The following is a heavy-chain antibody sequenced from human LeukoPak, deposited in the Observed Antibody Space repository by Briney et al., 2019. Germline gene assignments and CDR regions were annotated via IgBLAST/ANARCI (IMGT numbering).Heavy chain of an antibody. CDR2: IYYSGST. Sequence: SETLSLTCTVSGGSISSYYWSWIRQPPGKGLEWIGYIYYSGSTNYDPSLKSRVTISVDTSKNQFSLKLSSVTAADTAVYYCARGLHFWSGYYGYYFDYWGQGTLVTVSS. V-gene: IGHV4-59*01. J-gene: IGHJ4*02. CDR1: GGSISSYY. D-gene: IGHD3-3*02. CDR3: ARGLHFWSGYYGYYFDY.